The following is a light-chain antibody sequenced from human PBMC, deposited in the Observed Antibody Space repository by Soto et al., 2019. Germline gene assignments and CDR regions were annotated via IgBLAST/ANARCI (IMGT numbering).Light chain of an antibody. Sequence: EIVMTQSLATLSVSPGERATLSCRASQSVSSNLAWYQQKPGQAPRLLIYGASTRATGIPARFSGSGSGTEFTLTISSLQSEDFAVYYCQQAGTFGPGTKVDIK. J-gene: IGKJ3*01. CDR3: QQAGT. V-gene: IGKV3-15*01. CDR2: GAS. CDR1: QSVSSN.